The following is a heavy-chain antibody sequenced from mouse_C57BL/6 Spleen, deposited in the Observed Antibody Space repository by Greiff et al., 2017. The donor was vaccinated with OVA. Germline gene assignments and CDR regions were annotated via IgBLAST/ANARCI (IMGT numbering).Heavy chain of an antibody. CDR2: IDPSDSYT. D-gene: IGHD2-4*01. V-gene: IGHV1-69*01. Sequence: VQLQQPGAELVMPGASVKLSCKASGYTFTSYWMHWVKQRPGQGLEWIGEIDPSDSYTNYNQKFKGKSTLTVDKSSSTAYMQLSSLTSEDSAVYYCARLRRGAYAMDYWGQGTSVTVSS. CDR3: ARLRRGAYAMDY. J-gene: IGHJ4*01. CDR1: GYTFTSYW.